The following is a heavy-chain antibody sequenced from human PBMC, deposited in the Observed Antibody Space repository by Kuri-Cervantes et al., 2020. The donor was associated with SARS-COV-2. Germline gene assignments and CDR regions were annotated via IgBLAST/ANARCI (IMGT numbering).Heavy chain of an antibody. Sequence: SETLSLTCTVSGGSIGSGSYYWSWIRQPAGKGLEWIGRIYTSGSTNYNPSLKSRVTISVDTSKNQFSLKLSSVTAADTAVYYCARGTVGAPGGGMDVWGQGTTVTVSS. D-gene: IGHD1-26*01. V-gene: IGHV4-61*02. J-gene: IGHJ6*02. CDR3: ARGTVGAPGGGMDV. CDR2: IYTSGST. CDR1: GGSIGSGSYY.